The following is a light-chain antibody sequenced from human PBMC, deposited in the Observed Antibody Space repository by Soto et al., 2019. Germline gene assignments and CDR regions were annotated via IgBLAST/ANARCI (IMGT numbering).Light chain of an antibody. J-gene: IGKJ3*01. Sequence: DIQMTQSPSSLSASAGDKVTITCRASQGIRNNLAWYQQKPGKVPTLLIYAASTLQSGVPSRFSGSGSGTDFTLTISSLQPEDVATYYCQKYYSVPFTFGPGTNVEIK. V-gene: IGKV1-27*01. CDR2: AAS. CDR1: QGIRNN. CDR3: QKYYSVPFT.